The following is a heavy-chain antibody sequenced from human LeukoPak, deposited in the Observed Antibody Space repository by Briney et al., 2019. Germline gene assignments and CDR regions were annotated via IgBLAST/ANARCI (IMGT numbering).Heavy chain of an antibody. V-gene: IGHV3-74*01. J-gene: IGHJ6*02. CDR3: ARDRKWELPPDWNYGMDV. CDR2: INSDGSST. Sequence: GGSLRLSCAASGFTFSSYWMHWVRQAPGKGLVWVSRINSDGSSTSYADSVKGRFTISRDNAKNTLYLQMNSLRAEDTAVYYCARDRKWELPPDWNYGMDVWGRGTTVTVSS. D-gene: IGHD1-26*01. CDR1: GFTFSSYW.